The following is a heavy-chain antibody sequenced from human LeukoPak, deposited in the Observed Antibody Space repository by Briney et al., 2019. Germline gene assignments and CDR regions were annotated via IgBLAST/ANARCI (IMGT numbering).Heavy chain of an antibody. V-gene: IGHV1-18*04. Sequence: ASVKVSCKASGYAFTSYGISWVRHAPGQGLEWMGWISAYNGNTNYAQKLQGRVTMTTDTSTSTAYMELRSLRSDDTAVYYCARDRQCGVSTSCYYDYWGQGTLVTVSS. CDR3: ARDRQCGVSTSCYYDY. CDR2: ISAYNGNT. CDR1: GYAFTSYG. J-gene: IGHJ4*02. D-gene: IGHD2-2*01.